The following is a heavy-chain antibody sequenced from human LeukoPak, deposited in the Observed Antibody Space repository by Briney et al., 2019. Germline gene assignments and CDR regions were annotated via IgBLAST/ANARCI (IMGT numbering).Heavy chain of an antibody. J-gene: IGHJ5*02. D-gene: IGHD6-19*01. Sequence: SQTLSLTFAISGDSVSSNKTVWNWIRQSPSRGLEWRGKTYYRSKGYNDYAVSVKSRITINPDTSKNQFSLQLNSVTPEDTAVYYCARGWALGSWGQGTLVTASS. V-gene: IGHV6-1*01. CDR1: GDSVSSNKTV. CDR2: TYYRSKGYN. CDR3: ARGWALGS.